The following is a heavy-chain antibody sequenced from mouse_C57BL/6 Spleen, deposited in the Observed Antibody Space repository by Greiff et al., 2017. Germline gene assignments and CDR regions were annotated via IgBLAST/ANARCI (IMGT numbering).Heavy chain of an antibody. CDR1: GYAFTNYL. CDR2: INPGSGGT. D-gene: IGHD2-3*01. V-gene: IGHV1-54*01. CDR3: SMGLRWPYYFAMEY. J-gene: IGHJ4*01. Sequence: QVQLKQSGAELVRPGTSVKVSCKASGYAFTNYLIEWVKQRPGQGLEWIGVINPGSGGTNYNEKFKGKATLTADKSSSTAYMQLRSLTSEDSAVYFCSMGLRWPYYFAMEYWGKGTSVTVSS.